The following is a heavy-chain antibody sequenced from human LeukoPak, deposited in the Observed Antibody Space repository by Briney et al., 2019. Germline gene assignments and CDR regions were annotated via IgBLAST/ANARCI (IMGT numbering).Heavy chain of an antibody. D-gene: IGHD4-17*01. Sequence: PGGSLRLSCAASGFTFSSYSMHGVRRAQGRGLEWVSSISSSSSSYSYTYYADSVKGRFTISRDNAENSLFLQMNSLRAEDTAVYYCARPQVNDYGDCGIWGQGTMVAVSS. V-gene: IGHV3-21*06. J-gene: IGHJ3*02. CDR1: GFTFSSYS. CDR2: ISSSSSSYSYT. CDR3: ARPQVNDYGDCGI.